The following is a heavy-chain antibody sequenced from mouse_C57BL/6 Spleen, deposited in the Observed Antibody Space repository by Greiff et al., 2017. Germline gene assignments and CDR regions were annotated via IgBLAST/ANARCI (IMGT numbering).Heavy chain of an antibody. Sequence: VQLQQPGAELVMPGASVKLSCKASGYTFTSYWMHWVKQRPGQGLEWIGEIDPSDSYTNYNQKFKGKSTLTVDKSSSTAYMQLSSLTSEDSAVYYCARSREFYGGRGDAMDDWGQGTSVTVSS. CDR3: ARSREFYGGRGDAMDD. J-gene: IGHJ4*01. CDR2: IDPSDSYT. V-gene: IGHV1-69*01. CDR1: GYTFTSYW. D-gene: IGHD1-1*01.